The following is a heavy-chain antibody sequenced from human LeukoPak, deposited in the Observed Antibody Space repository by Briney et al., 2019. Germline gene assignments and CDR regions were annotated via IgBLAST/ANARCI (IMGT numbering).Heavy chain of an antibody. CDR2: ISWNSGSI. CDR3: AKLAGHFDY. Sequence: PGRSLRLSCAASGFTFDDYAMHWVRQAPGKGLEWVSGISWNSGSIGYADSVKGRFTISRDNAKNSLYLQMNSLRAEDTALYYRAKLAGHFDYWGQGTLVTVSS. J-gene: IGHJ4*02. D-gene: IGHD3-3*02. V-gene: IGHV3-9*01. CDR1: GFTFDDYA.